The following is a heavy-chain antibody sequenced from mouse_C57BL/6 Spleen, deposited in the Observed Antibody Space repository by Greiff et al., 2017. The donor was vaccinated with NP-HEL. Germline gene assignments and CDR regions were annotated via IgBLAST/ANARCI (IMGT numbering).Heavy chain of an antibody. D-gene: IGHD2-2*01. V-gene: IGHV1-5*01. CDR2: IYPGNRDT. CDR3: TLLMVNSWFAY. J-gene: IGHJ3*01. CDR1: GYTFTSYW. Sequence: EVQLVESGTVLARPGASVKMSCKTSGYTFTSYWMHWVHPRPGQGLEWLGAIYPGNRDTSYNQKFKGKAKLTAVTSASTAYMELSSLTNEDSAVYYCTLLMVNSWFAYWGQGTLVTVSA.